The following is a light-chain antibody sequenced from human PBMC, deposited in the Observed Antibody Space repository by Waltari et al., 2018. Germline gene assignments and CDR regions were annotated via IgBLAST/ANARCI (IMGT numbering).Light chain of an antibody. CDR3: MQATHWPLT. V-gene: IGKV2-30*02. CDR2: KVS. CDR1: QALVHTDGKPY. Sequence: DVVMTQSSLSLPVILGQPASISCTSSQALVHTDGKPYLNWFQQRPGQSPRRLIYKVSNRDSGVPDRFSGSGSGTVFTLKITRVEAEDVGTYYCMQATHWPLTFGRGTKVEIK. J-gene: IGKJ1*01.